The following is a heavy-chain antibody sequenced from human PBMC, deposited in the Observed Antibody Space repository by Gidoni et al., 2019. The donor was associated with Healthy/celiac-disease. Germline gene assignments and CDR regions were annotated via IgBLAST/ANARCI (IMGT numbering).Heavy chain of an antibody. CDR3: ARDPRSLDWNNPSYYFDY. CDR2: INPSGGST. D-gene: IGHD3-9*01. Sequence: QVQLVQSGAEVKKPGASVTVSCTASGYPFTSHYMHWVRQAPGQGLEWMGIINPSGGSTSYAQKFQGRVTMTRDTSTSAVYMELSSLRSEDTAVYYCARDPRSLDWNNPSYYFDYWGQGTLVTVSS. J-gene: IGHJ4*02. V-gene: IGHV1-46*01. CDR1: GYPFTSHY.